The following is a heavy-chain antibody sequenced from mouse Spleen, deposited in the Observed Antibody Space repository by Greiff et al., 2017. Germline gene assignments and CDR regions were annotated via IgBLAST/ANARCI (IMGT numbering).Heavy chain of an antibody. CDR3: ARDQGLYYDYAWFAY. CDR1: GFTFSDYY. J-gene: IGHJ3*01. V-gene: IGHV5-4*02. CDR2: ISDGGSYT. Sequence: EVKLEESGGGLVKPGGSLKLSCAASGFTFSDYYMYWVRQTPEKRLEWVATISDGGSYTYYPDSVKGRFTISRDNAKNNLYLQMSSLKSEDTAMYYCARDQGLYYDYAWFAYWGQGTLVTVSA. D-gene: IGHD2-4*01.